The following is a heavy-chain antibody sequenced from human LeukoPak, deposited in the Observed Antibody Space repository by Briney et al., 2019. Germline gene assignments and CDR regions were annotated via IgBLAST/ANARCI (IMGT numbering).Heavy chain of an antibody. J-gene: IGHJ4*02. CDR1: GGSISSGGFS. D-gene: IGHD2-2*01. CDR2: IYHSGST. Sequence: PSETLSLTCAVSGGSISSGGFSWNWIRQSPGKGLEWIGYIYHSGSTFYNPSLKSRVTISVDRSKNQFSLKLTSVTAADTAVYYCARGPIRCSSTSCYVPFSYWGQGTLVTVSS. CDR3: ARGPIRCSSTSCYVPFSY. V-gene: IGHV4-30-2*06.